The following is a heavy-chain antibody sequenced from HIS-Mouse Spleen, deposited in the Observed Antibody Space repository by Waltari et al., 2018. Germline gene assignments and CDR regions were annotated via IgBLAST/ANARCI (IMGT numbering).Heavy chain of an antibody. CDR1: GGSISSSSYY. CDR2: IYYSGST. V-gene: IGHV4-39*07. CDR3: AREIPYSSSCYDWYFDL. J-gene: IGHJ2*01. D-gene: IGHD6-13*01. Sequence: QLQLQESGPGLVKPSETLSLTCTVSGGSISSSSYYWGWIRQPPGKGLEWIGSIYYSGSTYYTPSLKSRVTISVDTSKNQFSLKLSSVTAADTAVYYCAREIPYSSSCYDWYFDLWGRGTLVTVSS.